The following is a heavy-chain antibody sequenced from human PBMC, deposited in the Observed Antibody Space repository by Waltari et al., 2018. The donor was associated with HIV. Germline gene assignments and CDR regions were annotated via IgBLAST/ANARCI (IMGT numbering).Heavy chain of an antibody. CDR2: IYYNGGT. D-gene: IGHD3-10*01. J-gene: IGHJ5*02. Sequence: QVQLQESGPGLVKPSETLSLTCTVSGVSFSHYYSSWIRQPPGKGLEWMGYIYYNGGTKYNPSLKNRVPMTIDTSKTQFSLALSSVTIADTAIYYCARDFCGSGIGLSRGRRYFDPWGQGALVTVSS. CDR1: GVSFSHYY. V-gene: IGHV4-59*01. CDR3: ARDFCGSGIGLSRGRRYFDP.